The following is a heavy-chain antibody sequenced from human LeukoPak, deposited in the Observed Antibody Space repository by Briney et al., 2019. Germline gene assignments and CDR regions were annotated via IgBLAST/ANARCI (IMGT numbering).Heavy chain of an antibody. CDR3: ARDSATKLAAAGTDY. Sequence: GASLRLSCAASGFTFSSYWMSWVRQAPGKGLEWVANIKQDGSEKYYVDSVKGRFTISRDNAKNSLYLQMNSLRAEDTAVYYCARDSATKLAAAGTDYWGQGTLVTVSS. J-gene: IGHJ4*02. CDR2: IKQDGSEK. V-gene: IGHV3-7*01. CDR1: GFTFSSYW. D-gene: IGHD6-13*01.